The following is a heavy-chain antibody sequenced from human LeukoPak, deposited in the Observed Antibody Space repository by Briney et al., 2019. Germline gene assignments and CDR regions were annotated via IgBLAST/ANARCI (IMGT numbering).Heavy chain of an antibody. V-gene: IGHV1-2*02. J-gene: IGHJ4*02. Sequence: ASVKVSCKASGYTFTGNHMHRVRQAPGQGLEWMGWINPNSGGTNYAQKFQGRVIMTRDTSISTAYMELSRLGSDDTAVYYCARGGSTDSIHSCGGNCYFLDYWGQGTLVTVSS. D-gene: IGHD2-21*02. CDR2: INPNSGGT. CDR3: ARGGSTDSIHSCGGNCYFLDY. CDR1: GYTFTGNH.